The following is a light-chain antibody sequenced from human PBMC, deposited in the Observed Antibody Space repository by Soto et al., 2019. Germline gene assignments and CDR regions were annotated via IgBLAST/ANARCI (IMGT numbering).Light chain of an antibody. CDR1: SGSIASNY. J-gene: IGLJ2*01. V-gene: IGLV6-57*02. CDR2: EDN. Sequence: NFMLNQPHAVSESPGKTVIISCTGSSGSIASNYVQWYQQRPGSAPTTVIYEDNQRPSGVHDRFSGSIDSSSNSASLTISGLKNEDEADYYCQSFDGSTVVFGGGTKLTVL. CDR3: QSFDGSTVV.